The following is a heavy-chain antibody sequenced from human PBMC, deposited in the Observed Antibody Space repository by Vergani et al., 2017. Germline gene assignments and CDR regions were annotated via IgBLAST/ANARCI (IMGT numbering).Heavy chain of an antibody. CDR3: ANAGYCSSTSCYTEWYFDL. D-gene: IGHD2-2*02. J-gene: IGHJ2*01. CDR2: ISWNSGSI. V-gene: IGHV3-9*01. Sequence: EVQLVESGGGLVQPGRSLRLSCAASGFTFDDYAMHWVRQAPGKGLEWVSGISWNSGSIGYADSVKGRFTISRDNAKNSLYLQMNSLRAEDTALYYCANAGYCSSTSCYTEWYFDLWGRGTLVTVSS. CDR1: GFTFDDYA.